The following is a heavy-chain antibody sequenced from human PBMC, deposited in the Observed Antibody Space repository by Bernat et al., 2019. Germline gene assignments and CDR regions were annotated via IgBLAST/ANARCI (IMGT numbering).Heavy chain of an antibody. Sequence: QVQLVESGGGVVQPGRSLRLSCAASGFTFGNYAMHCVRQAPGKGLEWVAVISYDGSNKYYADSVKGRFTISRDNSKNILYVQMNSLRVEDTAVYYCAKVPRGYSYGYTSYYYGMDVWGQGTTVTVSS. D-gene: IGHD5-18*01. J-gene: IGHJ6*02. V-gene: IGHV3-30-3*01. CDR1: GFTFGNYA. CDR3: AKVPRGYSYGYTSYYYGMDV. CDR2: ISYDGSNK.